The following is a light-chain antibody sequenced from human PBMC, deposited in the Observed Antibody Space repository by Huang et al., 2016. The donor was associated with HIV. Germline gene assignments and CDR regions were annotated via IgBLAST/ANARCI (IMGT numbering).Light chain of an antibody. J-gene: IGKJ2*01. Sequence: IQLTQSPSSLSASVGDRVTITCRASQGISSYLAWYQQKPGKAPKLLIYAASTLQSGVPSRFSGSGFGTDFTLTISSLQPEDFATYYCQQLATFGQGTKLEIK. CDR2: AAS. CDR3: QQLAT. CDR1: QGISSY. V-gene: IGKV1-9*01.